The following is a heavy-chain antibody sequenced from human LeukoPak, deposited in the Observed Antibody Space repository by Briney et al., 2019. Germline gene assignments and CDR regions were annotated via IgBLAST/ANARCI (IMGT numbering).Heavy chain of an antibody. V-gene: IGHV3-33*01. CDR2: IWNAGTNT. Sequence: GGSLSLSCAASGFSFSTYGMHWVRQAPGKGLEWVALIWNAGTNTYYADSVKGRFTISRDNSKNTLYLQMNSLRAEDTAVYYCAGDTPPGGDYYFDYWGRGTLVIVSS. CDR1: GFSFSTYG. J-gene: IGHJ4*02. D-gene: IGHD3-16*01. CDR3: AGDTPPGGDYYFDY.